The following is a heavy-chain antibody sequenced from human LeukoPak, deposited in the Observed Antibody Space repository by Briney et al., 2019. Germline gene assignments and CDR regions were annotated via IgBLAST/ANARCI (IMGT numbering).Heavy chain of an antibody. CDR1: EFSVGSNY. V-gene: IGHV3-43*02. J-gene: IGHJ4*02. CDR3: VKGRRRGYAYGTLES. Sequence: PGGSLRLSCAASEFSVGSNYMTWVRQAPGKGLEWVSLISMDGVNTFYADSVKGRFTISRDNNKNSLYLQMNGLRTDDTGLYYCVKGRRRGYAYGTLESWGQGTLVTVSS. D-gene: IGHD5-18*01. CDR2: ISMDGVNT.